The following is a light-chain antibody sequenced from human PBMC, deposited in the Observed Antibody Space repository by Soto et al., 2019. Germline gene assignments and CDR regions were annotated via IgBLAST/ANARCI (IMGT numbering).Light chain of an antibody. J-gene: IGKJ1*01. CDR3: MQALQTPRT. V-gene: IGKV2-28*01. CDR2: FGS. Sequence: DIVMTQSPLSLPVTPGEPASISCRSSQSLLHSNAYNYLDWYLQKPGQSPQLLIYFGSNRASGVPDRFSGSGSGTDFTLKISRVEAEDVGVYYCMQALQTPRTFGQGDQGGYQ. CDR1: QSLLHSNAYNY.